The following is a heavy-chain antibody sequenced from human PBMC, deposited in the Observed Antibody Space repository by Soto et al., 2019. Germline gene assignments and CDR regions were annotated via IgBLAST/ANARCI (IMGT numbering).Heavy chain of an antibody. CDR3: ARQRSSSVDDYLDY. J-gene: IGHJ4*02. CDR2: ISYDGSNK. CDR1: GFTFSSYA. Sequence: QVQLVESGGGVVQPGRSLRLSCAASGFTFSSYAMHWVRQAPGKGLEWVAVISYDGSNKYYADSVKGRFTISRDNSKNTLYLQMNSLRAEDTAVYYCARQRSSSVDDYLDYWGQGTLVTVSS. D-gene: IGHD6-13*01. V-gene: IGHV3-30-3*01.